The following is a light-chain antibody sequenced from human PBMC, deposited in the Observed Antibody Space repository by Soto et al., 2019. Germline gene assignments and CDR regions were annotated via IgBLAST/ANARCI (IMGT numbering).Light chain of an antibody. CDR1: SSDVGGYNY. J-gene: IGLJ3*02. Sequence: QAVVTQPRSVSGSPGQSVTISCTGTSSDVGGYNYVSWYQQQPGKAPKLMIYDVTKRPSGVPDRLSGYKSGNTASLTISGLQTEDEADYYCCSYAGSYTLVFGGGTKVTVL. CDR3: CSYAGSYTLV. V-gene: IGLV2-11*01. CDR2: DVT.